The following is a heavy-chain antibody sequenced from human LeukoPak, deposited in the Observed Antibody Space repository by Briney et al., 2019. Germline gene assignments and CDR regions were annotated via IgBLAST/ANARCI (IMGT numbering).Heavy chain of an antibody. D-gene: IGHD5-18*01. CDR3: ARARGYSYGYGNDY. J-gene: IGHJ4*02. CDR2: IYYSGST. Sequence: SGTLSLTCTVSGGSISSYYWSWIRQPPGKGLEWVGYIYYSGSTDYNPSLKSRVTISVDTSKNQFSLKLSSVTAADTAVYYCARARGYSYGYGNDYWGQGTLVTVSS. CDR1: GGSISSYY. V-gene: IGHV4-59*01.